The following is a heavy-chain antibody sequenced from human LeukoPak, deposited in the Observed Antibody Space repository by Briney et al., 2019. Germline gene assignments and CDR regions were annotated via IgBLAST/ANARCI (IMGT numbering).Heavy chain of an antibody. Sequence: PSETLSLTCTVSGDSISRTNYYWGWIRQPPGKGMEWIGSIYYSGSTYYNPSLKSRVTISVDTSKNQFSLKLSSVTAADTAVYYCATKTNYCGGDCYYDYWGQGTLVTVSS. D-gene: IGHD2-21*02. CDR3: ATKTNYCGGDCYYDY. CDR2: IYYSGST. V-gene: IGHV4-39*07. CDR1: GDSISRTNYY. J-gene: IGHJ4*02.